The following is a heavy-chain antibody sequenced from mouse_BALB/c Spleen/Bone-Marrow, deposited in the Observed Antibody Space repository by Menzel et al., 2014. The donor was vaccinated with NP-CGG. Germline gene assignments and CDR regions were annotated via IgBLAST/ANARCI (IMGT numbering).Heavy chain of an antibody. Sequence: EVKLVESGGDLVKPGGSLKLSCAASGFTFSSYGMSWVRQTPDKRLEWVATISSGGGYTYYPDSVKERFTISRDNAKNTLYLQMSSLKSEDTAMYYCARQGNDYAAWFAYWGQGTLVTVSA. CDR2: ISSGGGYT. CDR3: ARQGNDYAAWFAY. V-gene: IGHV5-6*02. CDR1: GFTFSSYG. J-gene: IGHJ3*01. D-gene: IGHD2-4*01.